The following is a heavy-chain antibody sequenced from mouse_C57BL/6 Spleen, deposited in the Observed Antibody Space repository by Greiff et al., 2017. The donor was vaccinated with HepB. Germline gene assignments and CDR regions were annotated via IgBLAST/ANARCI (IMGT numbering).Heavy chain of an antibody. CDR1: GYSFTGYY. CDR3: ARRSIHYFDY. CDR2: INPSTGGT. J-gene: IGHJ2*01. D-gene: IGHD2-10*02. Sequence: EVQLVESGPELVKPGASVKISCKASGYSFTGYYMNWVKQSPEKSLEWIGEINPSTGGTTYNQKFKAKATLTVDKSSSTAYMQLKSLTSEDSAVYYCARRSIHYFDYWGQGTTLTVSS. V-gene: IGHV1-42*01.